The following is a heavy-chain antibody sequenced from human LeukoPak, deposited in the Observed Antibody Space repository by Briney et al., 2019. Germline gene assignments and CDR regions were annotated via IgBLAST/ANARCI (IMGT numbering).Heavy chain of an antibody. D-gene: IGHD1-26*01. Sequence: SETLSLTCAVSGGSISSGGYSWSWIRQPPGKGLEWIGYIYHSGSTNYNPSLKSRVTISVDTSKNQFSLKLSSVTAADTAVYYCARQRRNLIVGATTIDYWGQGTLVTVSS. J-gene: IGHJ4*02. CDR3: ARQRRNLIVGATTIDY. V-gene: IGHV4-30-2*01. CDR2: IYHSGST. CDR1: GGSISSGGYS.